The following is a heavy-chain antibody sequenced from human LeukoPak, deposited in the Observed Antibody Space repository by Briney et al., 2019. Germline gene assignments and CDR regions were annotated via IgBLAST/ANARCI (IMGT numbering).Heavy chain of an antibody. CDR2: INPNSGGT. Sequence: ASVKVSCKASGYTFTGYYMHWVRQAPGQGLEWMGWINPNSGGTNYAQKFQGRVTMTRDTSISTAYMELSRLRSDDTAVYYCARGFLKYCGPGSYSGAWYNWFDPWGQGTLVTVSS. D-gene: IGHD3-10*01. CDR3: ARGFLKYCGPGSYSGAWYNWFDP. CDR1: GYTFTGYY. V-gene: IGHV1-2*02. J-gene: IGHJ5*02.